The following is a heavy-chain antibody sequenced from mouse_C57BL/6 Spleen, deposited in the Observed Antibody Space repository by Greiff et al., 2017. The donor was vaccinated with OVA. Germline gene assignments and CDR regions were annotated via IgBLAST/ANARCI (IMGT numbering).Heavy chain of an antibody. D-gene: IGHD4-1*01. J-gene: IGHJ2*01. V-gene: IGHV1-82*01. CDR2: IYPGDGDT. CDR1: GYAFSSSW. Sequence: QVQLQQSGPELVKPGASVKISCKASGYAFSSSWMNWVKQRPGKGLEWIGRIYPGDGDTNYNGKFKGKATLTADKSSSTAYMQLSSLTSEDSAFYFCARRLGHFDYWGQGTTLTVSS. CDR3: ARRLGHFDY.